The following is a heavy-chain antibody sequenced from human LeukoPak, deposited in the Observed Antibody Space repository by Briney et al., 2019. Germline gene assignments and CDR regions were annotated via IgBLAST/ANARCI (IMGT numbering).Heavy chain of an antibody. CDR3: ARDLSGSYALDI. V-gene: IGHV3-30-3*01. CDR2: ISHDGSNN. CDR1: GFTFSNYD. D-gene: IGHD1-26*01. Sequence: PGGSLRLSCAASGFTFSNYDMHWVRQAPGKGLEWGAVISHDGSNNYHADSVKGRFTISRDNSKNTLYLQMNSLRGEDTAVYYCARDLSGSYALDIWGQGTMVTVS. J-gene: IGHJ3*02.